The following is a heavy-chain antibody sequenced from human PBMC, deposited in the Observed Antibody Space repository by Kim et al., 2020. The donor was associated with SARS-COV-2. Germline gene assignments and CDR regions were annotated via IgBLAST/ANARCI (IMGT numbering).Heavy chain of an antibody. Sequence: KGRFTISKDNSKNTLYLQMNSLRAEDTAVYYCAKDPQDCSGGSCYAYFDYWGQGTLVTVSS. D-gene: IGHD2-15*01. CDR3: AKDPQDCSGGSCYAYFDY. J-gene: IGHJ4*02. V-gene: IGHV3-23*01.